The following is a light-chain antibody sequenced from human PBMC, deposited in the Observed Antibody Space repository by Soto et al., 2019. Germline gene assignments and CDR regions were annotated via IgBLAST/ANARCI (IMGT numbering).Light chain of an antibody. CDR1: QDINSY. J-gene: IGKJ4*01. Sequence: DVQMTQSPSSLSASVGDRVTITCRASQDINSYLAWYQQKPGNAPKSLIYGASSLQTGVPSRFSGSESGTDFTLTSSNLQPEDYATYYCQQYHIYPLTFGGGTKVEIK. CDR3: QQYHIYPLT. CDR2: GAS. V-gene: IGKV1D-16*01.